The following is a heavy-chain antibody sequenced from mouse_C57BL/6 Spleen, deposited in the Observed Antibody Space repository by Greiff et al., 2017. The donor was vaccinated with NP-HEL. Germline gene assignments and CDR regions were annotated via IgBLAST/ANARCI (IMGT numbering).Heavy chain of an antibody. CDR1: GFTFSDYG. J-gene: IGHJ1*03. Sequence: EVMLVESGGGLVKPGGSLKLSCAASGFTFSDYGMHWVRQAPEKGLEWVAYISSGSSTIYYADTVKGRFTISRDNAKNTLFLQMTSLRSEDMAMYYCARGLPWYFDVWGTGTTVTVSS. V-gene: IGHV5-17*01. D-gene: IGHD2-4*01. CDR2: ISSGSSTI. CDR3: ARGLPWYFDV.